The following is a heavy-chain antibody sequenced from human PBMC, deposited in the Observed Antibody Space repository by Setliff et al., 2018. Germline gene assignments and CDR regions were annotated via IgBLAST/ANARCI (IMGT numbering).Heavy chain of an antibody. Sequence: LSLTCTVSGGSISSGSYYWSWIRQPAGKGLEWIGRIYTSGSTNYNPSLKSRVTISVDTSKNQFSLKLSSVTAADTAVYYCARVQLWSPYYFDYWGQGTLVTAPQ. V-gene: IGHV4-61*02. CDR1: GGSISSGSYY. CDR3: ARVQLWSPYYFDY. J-gene: IGHJ4*02. CDR2: IYTSGST. D-gene: IGHD5-18*01.